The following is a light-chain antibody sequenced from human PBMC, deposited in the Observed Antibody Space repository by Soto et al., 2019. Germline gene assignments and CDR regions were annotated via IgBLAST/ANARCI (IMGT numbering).Light chain of an antibody. CDR1: SSDVGGSNF. V-gene: IGLV2-14*03. CDR2: DVA. Sequence: QSALTQPASVSDSPGQSITISCTGTSSDVGGSNFVSWYQQHPGKPPKLIIYDVANRPSGVSNRFSGSKSGSTASLAISGLRSEDEADYYCGGWDDSLSGPVFGGGTKLTVL. CDR3: GGWDDSLSGPV. J-gene: IGLJ2*01.